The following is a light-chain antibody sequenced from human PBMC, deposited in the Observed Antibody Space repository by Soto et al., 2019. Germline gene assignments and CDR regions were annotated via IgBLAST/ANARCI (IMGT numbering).Light chain of an antibody. Sequence: QSVLTQPASVSGSPGQSITISCTGTSSDVGGYNYVSWYQQHPGKAPKLMIYEVSNRPSGVSNRFSGSKYGHTASLTISGLQAEDEADYYCSSYTRSSTLKVFGTGTKVTVL. CDR3: SSYTRSSTLKV. CDR1: SSDVGGYNY. J-gene: IGLJ1*01. CDR2: EVS. V-gene: IGLV2-14*01.